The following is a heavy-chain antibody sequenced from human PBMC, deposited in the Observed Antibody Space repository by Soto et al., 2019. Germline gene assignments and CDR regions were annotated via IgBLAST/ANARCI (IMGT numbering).Heavy chain of an antibody. CDR2: ISSSSSTI. CDR3: XREGSTLNWFDP. V-gene: IGHV3-48*01. CDR1: GFTFSSYS. Sequence: EVQLVESGGGLVQPGGSLRLSCAASGFTFSSYSMNWVRQAPGKGLEWVSYISSSSSTIYYADSVKGRFTISRDNDKXSXXXXXXTXXXXDXAVYXCXREGSTLNWFDPWGQGTLVTVSS. J-gene: IGHJ5*02.